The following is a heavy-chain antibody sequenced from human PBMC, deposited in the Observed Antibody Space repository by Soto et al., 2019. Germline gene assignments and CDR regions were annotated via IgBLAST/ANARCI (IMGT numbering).Heavy chain of an antibody. Sequence: EVQLVESGGGLVKPGGSLRLSCAASGLTFSNTWVNWVRQAPGRGLEWVGRVKSKTDGGETDYAAAVKGRFTISRDDSEATLYLQMNSLKTEDTAVYYCATVGSITTAGTPFDYWGQGTLVTVSS. J-gene: IGHJ4*02. D-gene: IGHD3-3*01. CDR1: GLTFSNTW. CDR2: VKSKTDGGET. CDR3: ATVGSITTAGTPFDY. V-gene: IGHV3-15*07.